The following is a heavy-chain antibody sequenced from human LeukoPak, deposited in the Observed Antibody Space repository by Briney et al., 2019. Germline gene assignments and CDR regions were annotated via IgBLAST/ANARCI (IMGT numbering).Heavy chain of an antibody. Sequence: ASVKVSCKTSGYTFTSYGISWVRQAPGQGLEWVGWISAYNGNINYAQNFRGRVTMTRDTSTDTVYMELRSLRSDDTAVYYCARNVPAATTFYSNYPENWFDPWGQGTLVTVSP. V-gene: IGHV1-18*01. J-gene: IGHJ5*02. CDR2: ISAYNGNI. CDR1: GYTFTSYG. D-gene: IGHD4-11*01. CDR3: ARNVPAATTFYSNYPENWFDP.